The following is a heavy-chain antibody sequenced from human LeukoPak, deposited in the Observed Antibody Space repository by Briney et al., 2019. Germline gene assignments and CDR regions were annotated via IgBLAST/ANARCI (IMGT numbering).Heavy chain of an antibody. V-gene: IGHV3-43*02. CDR2: ISGDGGST. CDR3: AKDHRGYYYYMDV. Sequence: GGSLRLSCAASGFTFDNYAMHWVRQAPGKGLEWVSLISGDGGSTYYADSVKGRFTISRDNSENSLYLQMNSLRTEDTALYYCAKDHRGYYYYMDVWGKGTTVTVSS. CDR1: GFTFDNYA. J-gene: IGHJ6*03. D-gene: IGHD3-16*01.